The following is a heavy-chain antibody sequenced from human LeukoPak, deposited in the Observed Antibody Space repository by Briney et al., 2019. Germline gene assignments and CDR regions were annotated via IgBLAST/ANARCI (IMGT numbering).Heavy chain of an antibody. V-gene: IGHV4-34*01. Sequence: GSLRLSCAASGFTFSSYWMSWVRQPPGKGLEWIGEINHSGSTNYNPSLKSRVTISVDTSKNQFSLKLSSVTAADTAVYYCARGSRIAATISQFDPWGQGTLVTVSS. CDR2: INHSGST. CDR3: ARGSRIAATISQFDP. D-gene: IGHD6-13*01. J-gene: IGHJ5*02. CDR1: GFTFSSYW.